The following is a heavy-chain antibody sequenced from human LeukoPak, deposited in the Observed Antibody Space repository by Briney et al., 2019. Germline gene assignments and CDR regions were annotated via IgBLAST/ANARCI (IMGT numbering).Heavy chain of an antibody. CDR3: TGDTGYSYGYH. V-gene: IGHV3-23*01. CDR1: GFTFSSYG. J-gene: IGHJ4*02. CDR2: ISGSGGST. Sequence: GGSLRLSCAASGFTFSSYGMSWVRQAPGKGLEWVSAISGSGGSTYYADSVKGRFTISRDNSKNTLYLQMNSLRAEDTAVYYCTGDTGYSYGYHWGQGTLVTVSS. D-gene: IGHD5-18*01.